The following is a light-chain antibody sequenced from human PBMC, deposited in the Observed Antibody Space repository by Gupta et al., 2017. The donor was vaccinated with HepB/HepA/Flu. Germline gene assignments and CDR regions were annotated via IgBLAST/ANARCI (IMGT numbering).Light chain of an antibody. Sequence: DIQMTQSPSSVSASVGDRITITCRASQGISSWLAWYQQKPGKAPKLLIYTASMVKSGVPSRFSGSGSGTDFTLTISSRQPEDFANYYCQQENSFPLTFGGGTKVEIK. CDR1: QGISSW. CDR2: TAS. J-gene: IGKJ4*01. CDR3: QQENSFPLT. V-gene: IGKV1-12*01.